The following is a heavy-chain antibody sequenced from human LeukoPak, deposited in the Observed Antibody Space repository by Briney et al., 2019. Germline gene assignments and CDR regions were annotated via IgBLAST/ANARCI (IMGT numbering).Heavy chain of an antibody. CDR3: ARAFGDSSSWPQGTDY. CDR2: ISSSSSYI. Sequence: GGSLRLSCVASGFTFSSHSMNWVRQAPGKGLEWVSSISSSSSYIYYADSVKGRFTISRDNAKNSLYLQMNSLRAEDTAVYYCARAFGDSSSWPQGTDYWGQGTPVTVSS. CDR1: GFTFSSHS. V-gene: IGHV3-21*01. D-gene: IGHD6-13*01. J-gene: IGHJ4*02.